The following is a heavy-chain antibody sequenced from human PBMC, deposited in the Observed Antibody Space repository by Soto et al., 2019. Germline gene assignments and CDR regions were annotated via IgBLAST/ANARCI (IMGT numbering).Heavy chain of an antibody. D-gene: IGHD1-26*01. CDR1: GYTFTGYY. CDR2: INPNSGGT. Sequence: EASVKVSCKASGYTFTGYYMHWVRQAPGQGLEWMGWINPNSGGTNYAQKFQGWVTMIRDTSISTAYMELSRLKSDDTAVYYCANSGSHPYYYAMDVWGQGTTVIVS. CDR3: ANSGSHPYYYAMDV. V-gene: IGHV1-2*04. J-gene: IGHJ6*02.